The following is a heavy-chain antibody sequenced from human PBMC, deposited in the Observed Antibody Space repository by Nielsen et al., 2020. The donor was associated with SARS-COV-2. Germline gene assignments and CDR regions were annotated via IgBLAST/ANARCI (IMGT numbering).Heavy chain of an antibody. Sequence: SETLSLTCAVYGGSFSGYYWSWIRQPPGKGLEWIGYIYYSGSTNYNPSLKSRVTISVDTSKNQFSLKLSSVTAADTAVYYCARVLGGSYFANWGQGTLVTVSS. CDR1: GGSFSGYY. V-gene: IGHV4-59*13. J-gene: IGHJ4*02. CDR2: IYYSGST. CDR3: ARVLGGSYFAN. D-gene: IGHD1-26*01.